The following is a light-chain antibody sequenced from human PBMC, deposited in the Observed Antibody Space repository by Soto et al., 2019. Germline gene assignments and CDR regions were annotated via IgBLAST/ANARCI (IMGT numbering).Light chain of an antibody. J-gene: IGKJ2*01. Sequence: DIQMTQSPSSLSASVGDRVTITCRASQSISTYLNWYQQKPGKAPKLLIYAASSLHSGVPSRFSGGGSATDFTLTISCLQPEDVATYYCQQSYNTPPYTFGQGTKLEIK. V-gene: IGKV1-39*01. CDR1: QSISTY. CDR2: AAS. CDR3: QQSYNTPPYT.